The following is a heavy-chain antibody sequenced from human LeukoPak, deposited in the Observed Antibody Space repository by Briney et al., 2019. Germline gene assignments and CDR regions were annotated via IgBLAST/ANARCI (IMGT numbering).Heavy chain of an antibody. J-gene: IGHJ4*02. CDR2: IYWDDDK. CDR1: GFSLSASGVG. CDR3: AHTGYSYGLDY. V-gene: IGHV2-5*02. D-gene: IGHD5-18*01. Sequence: SGPTLVNPTQPLTLTCTSSGFSLSASGVGVGWIRQPPVKALEWLALIYWDDDKRYSPSLRSRLTITKDTSKNQVVLTMTNMDPVDTATYYCAHTGYSYGLDYWGQGTLVTVSS.